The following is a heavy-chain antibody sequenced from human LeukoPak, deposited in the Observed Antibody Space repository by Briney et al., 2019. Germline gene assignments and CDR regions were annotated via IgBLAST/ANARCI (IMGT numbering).Heavy chain of an antibody. CDR3: ARVSSSSQGLDY. CDR1: GGSISSGDYY. D-gene: IGHD6-6*01. Sequence: TLSLTRTVSGGSISSGDYYWSWIRQPPGKGLEWIGYIYYSGSTYYNPSLKSRVTISVDTSKNQFSLKLSSVTAADTAVYYCARVSSSSQGLDYWGQGTLVTVSS. V-gene: IGHV4-30-4*08. J-gene: IGHJ4*02. CDR2: IYYSGST.